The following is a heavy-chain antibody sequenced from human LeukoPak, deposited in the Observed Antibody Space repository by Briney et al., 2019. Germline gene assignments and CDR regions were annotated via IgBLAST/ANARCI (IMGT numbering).Heavy chain of an antibody. J-gene: IGHJ4*02. CDR2: INHSGST. CDR1: GGSFSGYY. V-gene: IGHV4-34*01. D-gene: IGHD3-10*01. CDR3: ARKGRGPYGSVNGYFDY. Sequence: SETLSLTCAVYGGSFSGYYWSWIRQPPGKGLEWIGEINHSGSTNYNPSLKSRVTISLDTSKNQFSLKLNFVTAADTAVYYCARKGRGPYGSVNGYFDYWGQGTLVTVSS.